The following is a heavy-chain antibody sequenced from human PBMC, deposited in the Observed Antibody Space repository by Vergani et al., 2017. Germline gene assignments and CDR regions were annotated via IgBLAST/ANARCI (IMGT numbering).Heavy chain of an antibody. Sequence: EVQQLESGGGLVQPGGSLRLSCAASGFTFSSYAMSWVRQAPGKGLEWVSAISGSGGSKYYEDSGKGPFNISRDNSKNTLYLQMNSLRAEDTAVYYCAKEQGRWRFGELLSGYWGQGTLVTVSS. D-gene: IGHD3-10*01. CDR3: AKEQGRWRFGELLSGY. CDR1: GFTFSSYA. V-gene: IGHV3-23*01. J-gene: IGHJ4*02. CDR2: ISGSGGSK.